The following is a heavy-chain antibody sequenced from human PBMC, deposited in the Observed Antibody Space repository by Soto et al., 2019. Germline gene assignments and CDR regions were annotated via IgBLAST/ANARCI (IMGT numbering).Heavy chain of an antibody. CDR1: GFTFSSYA. D-gene: IGHD1-7*01. J-gene: IGHJ4*02. Sequence: LRPSCAASGFTFSSYAMSWVRQAPGKGLEWVSAISGSGGSTYYADSVKGRFTISRDNSKNTLYLQMNSLRAEDTAVYYCAKGSITGTTFDYWGQGTLVTVSS. CDR3: AKGSITGTTFDY. CDR2: ISGSGGST. V-gene: IGHV3-23*01.